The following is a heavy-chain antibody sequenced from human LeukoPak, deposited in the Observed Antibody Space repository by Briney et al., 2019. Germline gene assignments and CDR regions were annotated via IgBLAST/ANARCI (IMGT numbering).Heavy chain of an antibody. V-gene: IGHV6-1*01. Sequence: SQTLSLTCAISGDSVSSNNAVWAWIRQSPSTGLEWLGRTYYRSQWHSDYAVSVRSRININSDTSKNQFSLQLSSVAPEDTAVYYCASGSHGLGGFWDYYFDYWGRGTLVTVSS. J-gene: IGHJ4*02. D-gene: IGHD3-10*01. CDR2: TYYRSQWHS. CDR3: ASGSHGLGGFWDYYFDY. CDR1: GDSVSSNNAV.